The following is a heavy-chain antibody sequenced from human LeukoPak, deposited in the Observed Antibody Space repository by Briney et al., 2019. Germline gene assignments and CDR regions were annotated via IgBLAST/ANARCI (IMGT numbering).Heavy chain of an antibody. D-gene: IGHD3-10*01. CDR2: DYYRPKWYI. J-gene: IGHJ4*02. CDR3: ARGAVRGGTNFDY. V-gene: IGHV6-1*01. Sequence: SQTLSLTCAISGDSVSGSPAVWNWIRQSPSRVLEWLGRDYYRPKWYIDYAVSVKGRITITPDTSKNQFSLQLNSVAPEDTAVYYCARGAVRGGTNFDYWGQGTLVTVSS. CDR1: GDSVSGSPAV.